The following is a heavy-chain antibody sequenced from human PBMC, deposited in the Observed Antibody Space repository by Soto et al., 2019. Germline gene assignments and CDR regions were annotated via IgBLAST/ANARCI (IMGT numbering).Heavy chain of an antibody. V-gene: IGHV3-7*01. D-gene: IGHD2-2*03. J-gene: IGHJ4*02. Sequence: GGSLRLSCAASGFTFSSYWMSWVRQAPGKGLEWVANIKQDGSEKYYVDSVKGRFTISRDNAKNSLYLQMNSLRAEDTAVYYCARGGYCSSTSCPRYFDYWGQGTLVTVSS. CDR2: IKQDGSEK. CDR3: ARGGYCSSTSCPRYFDY. CDR1: GFTFSSYW.